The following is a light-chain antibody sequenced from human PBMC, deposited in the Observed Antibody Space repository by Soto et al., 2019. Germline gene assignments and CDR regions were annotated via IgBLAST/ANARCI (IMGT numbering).Light chain of an antibody. J-gene: IGKJ4*01. CDR1: QSVSDY. CDR3: QQRVNWPPT. CDR2: DAS. Sequence: ETVLTQSPAGLSLSPGDTATLSCRAGQSVSDYVAWYQQKPGQSPSLLFFDASSRATGVPARFSAGGSGTDFTLIISSLEPEDFAVYYCQQRVNWPPTFGGGTKVDIK. V-gene: IGKV3-11*01.